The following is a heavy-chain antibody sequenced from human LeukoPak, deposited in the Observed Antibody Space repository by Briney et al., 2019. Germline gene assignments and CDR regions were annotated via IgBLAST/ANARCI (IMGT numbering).Heavy chain of an antibody. CDR3: ARGGGSVGIAAAGTRWFDP. D-gene: IGHD6-13*01. V-gene: IGHV4-34*01. CDR1: GGSFSGYY. J-gene: IGHJ5*02. Sequence: SETLSLTCAVYGGSFSGYYWSWIRQPPGKGLEWIGEINHSGSTNYNPSLKSRVTISVDTSKNQFSLKLSSVTAADTAVYYCARGGGSVGIAAAGTRWFDPWGQGTLVTVSS. CDR2: INHSGST.